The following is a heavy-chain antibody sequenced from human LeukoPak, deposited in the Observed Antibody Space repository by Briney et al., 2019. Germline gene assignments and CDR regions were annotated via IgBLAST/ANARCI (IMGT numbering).Heavy chain of an antibody. CDR3: AKDFCSTTSCRFDY. CDR2: ISGSGGST. CDR1: GFTFSSYA. J-gene: IGHJ4*02. D-gene: IGHD2-2*01. V-gene: IGHV3-23*01. Sequence: GGPLRLSCAASGFTFSSYAMSWVRQAPGKGLEWVSVISGSGGSTYYADSVKGRFTISRDKSKNTLYLQMNSLRAEDTAMYYCAKDFCSTTSCRFDYWGQGTLVTVSS.